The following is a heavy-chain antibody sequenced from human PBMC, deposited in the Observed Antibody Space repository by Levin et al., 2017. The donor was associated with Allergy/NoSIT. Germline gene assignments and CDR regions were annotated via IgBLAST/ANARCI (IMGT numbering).Heavy chain of an antibody. Sequence: SETLSLTCAVSGGSISTDNWWSWIRQPPGKGLEWIGEIYRSGDTNHNPSIRSRVTMSVHKSKNHFSLKLSSVTAADPAVYYCATVEGLFCSGVSCSYSFHYWGQGALVTVSS. CDR3: ATVEGLFCSGVSCSYSFHY. CDR2: IYRSGDT. CDR1: GGSISTDNW. J-gene: IGHJ4*02. V-gene: IGHV4-4*02. D-gene: IGHD3-9*01.